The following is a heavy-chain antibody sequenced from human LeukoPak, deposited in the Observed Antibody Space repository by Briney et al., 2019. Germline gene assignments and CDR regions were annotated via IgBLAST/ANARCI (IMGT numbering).Heavy chain of an antibody. J-gene: IGHJ4*02. D-gene: IGHD3-9*01. CDR1: GYTVTSYG. V-gene: IGHV1-18*01. CDR2: ISAYDGNT. Sequence: ASVKVSCKASGYTVTSYGIRWVRQAPGQGLEWMGWISAYDGNTNYAQKLQGRVTMTTDTSTSTAYMELRSLRSDDTAVYYCARDLRYDILTGFDYWGQGTLVTVSS. CDR3: ARDLRYDILTGFDY.